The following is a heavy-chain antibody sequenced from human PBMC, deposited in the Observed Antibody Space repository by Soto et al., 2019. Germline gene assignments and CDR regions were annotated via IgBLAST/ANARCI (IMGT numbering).Heavy chain of an antibody. CDR1: GYSITCYW. CDR3: ARRPGEWELRYAFDY. D-gene: IGHD1-26*01. V-gene: IGHV5-51*01. CDR2: IYPGDSDT. Sequence: PVVFLMVSCKGAGYSITCYWIGWVSKKTGKGLEWMGIIYPGDSDTRYSPSFQGQVTISADKSISTAYLQWSSLKASDTAMYYCARRPGEWELRYAFDYWGQGTLVTVSS. J-gene: IGHJ4*02.